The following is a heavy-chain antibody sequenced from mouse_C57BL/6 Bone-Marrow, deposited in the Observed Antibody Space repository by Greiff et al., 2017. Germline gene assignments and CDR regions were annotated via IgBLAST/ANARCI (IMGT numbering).Heavy chain of an antibody. CDR1: GYSFTGYF. CDR3: ARSRYDYPFAY. D-gene: IGHD2-4*01. V-gene: IGHV1-20*01. J-gene: IGHJ3*01. CDR2: INPYNGDT. Sequence: EVQLQQSGPELVKPGDSVKISCKASGYSFTGYFMNWVMQSHGKSLEWIGRINPYNGDTFYNQKFKGKATLTVDKSSSTAHMELRSLTSEDSAVYDCARSRYDYPFAYWGQGTLVTVSA.